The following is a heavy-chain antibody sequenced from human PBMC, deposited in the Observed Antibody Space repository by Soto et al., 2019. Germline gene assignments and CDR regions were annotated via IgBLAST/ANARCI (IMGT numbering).Heavy chain of an antibody. D-gene: IGHD3-22*01. Sequence: SVKVSCKASGGTFSSYAISWVRQAPGQGLEWMGGIIPIFGTANYAQKFQGRVTITADESTSTAYMELSSLRSEDTAVYYCARDKGLGASGYYFTPGHFDYWGQGTLVTVSS. CDR2: IIPIFGTA. V-gene: IGHV1-69*13. CDR1: GGTFSSYA. J-gene: IGHJ4*02. CDR3: ARDKGLGASGYYFTPGHFDY.